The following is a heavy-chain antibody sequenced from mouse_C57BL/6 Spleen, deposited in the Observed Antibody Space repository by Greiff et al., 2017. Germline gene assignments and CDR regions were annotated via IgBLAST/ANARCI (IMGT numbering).Heavy chain of an antibody. CDR2: INPSTGGT. CDR3: AREGGNLDYAMDY. J-gene: IGHJ4*01. D-gene: IGHD2-1*01. CDR1: GYSFTGYY. Sequence: EVQVVESGPELVKPGASVKISCKASGYSFTGYYMNWVKQSPEKSLEWIGEINPSTGGTTYNQKFKAKATLTVDKSSSTAYMQLKSLTSEDSAVYYCAREGGNLDYAMDYWGQGTSVTVSS. V-gene: IGHV1-42*01.